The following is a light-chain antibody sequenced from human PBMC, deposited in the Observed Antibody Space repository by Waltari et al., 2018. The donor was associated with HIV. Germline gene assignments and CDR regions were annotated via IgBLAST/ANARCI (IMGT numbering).Light chain of an antibody. CDR3: QQSYSTPRRT. CDR2: AAS. V-gene: IGKV1-39*01. J-gene: IGKJ1*01. Sequence: DIQMTQSPSSLSASVGDKVTINCRASQSISSYLNWYQQKPGKAPKLLIYAASSLQSGVPSRFSGSGSGTDFTLTISSLQPEDFATYYCQQSYSTPRRTFGQGTKVEIK. CDR1: QSISSY.